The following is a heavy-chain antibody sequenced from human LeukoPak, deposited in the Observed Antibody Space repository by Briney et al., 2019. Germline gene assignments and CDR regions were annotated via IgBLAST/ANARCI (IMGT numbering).Heavy chain of an antibody. V-gene: IGHV3-30*04. CDR2: ISYDGSNK. D-gene: IGHD6-13*01. CDR1: EFTFSSYA. J-gene: IGHJ4*02. CDR3: ARVDGSSWSTFDY. Sequence: GRSLRLSCAASEFTFSSYAMHWVRQAPGKGLEWVAVISYDGSNKYYADSVKGRFTISRDNSKNTLYLQMNSLRAEDTAVYYCARVDGSSWSTFDYWGQGTLVTVSS.